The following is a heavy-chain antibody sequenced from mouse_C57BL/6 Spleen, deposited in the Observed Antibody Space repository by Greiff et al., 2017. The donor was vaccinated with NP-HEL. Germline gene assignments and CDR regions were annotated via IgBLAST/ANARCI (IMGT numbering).Heavy chain of an antibody. CDR3: TRRGYDYDGSYWYFDV. V-gene: IGHV1-15*01. CDR2: IDPETGGT. D-gene: IGHD2-4*01. J-gene: IGHJ1*03. Sequence: VQLQQSGAELVRPGASVTLSCKASGYTFTDYEMHWVKQTPVHGLEWIGAIDPETGGTAYNQKFKGKAILTADKSSSTAYMELRSLTSEDSAVYYCTRRGYDYDGSYWYFDVWGTGTTVTVSS. CDR1: GYTFTDYE.